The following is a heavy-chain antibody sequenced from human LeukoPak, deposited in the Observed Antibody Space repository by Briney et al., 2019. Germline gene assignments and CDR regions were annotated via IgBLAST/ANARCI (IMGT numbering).Heavy chain of an antibody. V-gene: IGHV4-59*12. CDR3: ARGLREDAFDI. Sequence: SETLSLTCTVSGGSISSYYWSWIRQPPGKGLEWIGYIYYSGSTNYNPSLKSRVTISVDTSKNQFSLKLSSVTAAGTAVYYCARGLREDAFDIWGQGTMITVS. J-gene: IGHJ3*02. CDR1: GGSISSYY. CDR2: IYYSGST. D-gene: IGHD3-3*01.